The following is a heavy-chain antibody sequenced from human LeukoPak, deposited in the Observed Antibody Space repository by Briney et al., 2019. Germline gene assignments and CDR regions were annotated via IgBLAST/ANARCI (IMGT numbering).Heavy chain of an antibody. Sequence: SETLSLTCTVSGGSISSYYWSWIRQPPGKGLEWIGYICYSGSTNYNPSLKSRVTISVDTSKNQFSLKLSSVTAADTAVYYCARESSGWYDQYFQHWGQGTLVTVSS. CDR3: ARESSGWYDQYFQH. J-gene: IGHJ1*01. CDR1: GGSISSYY. D-gene: IGHD6-19*01. CDR2: ICYSGST. V-gene: IGHV4-59*01.